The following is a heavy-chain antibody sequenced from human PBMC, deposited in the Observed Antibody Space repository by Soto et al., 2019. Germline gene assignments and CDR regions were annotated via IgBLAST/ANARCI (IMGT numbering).Heavy chain of an antibody. CDR3: AREGVSSRWYNYYGMDV. V-gene: IGHV4-34*01. CDR2: INHSGST. Sequence: PETLSLTCAVYGGSFSGYSWSWIRQPPGKGLEWIGEINHSGSTNYNPSLKSRVTISVDTSKNQFSLKLSSVTAADTAVYYCAREGVSSRWYNYYGMDVWGQGTTVT. D-gene: IGHD6-13*01. J-gene: IGHJ6*02. CDR1: GGSFSGYS.